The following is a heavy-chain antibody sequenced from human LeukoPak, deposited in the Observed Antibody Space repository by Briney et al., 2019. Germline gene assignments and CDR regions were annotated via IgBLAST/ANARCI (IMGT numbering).Heavy chain of an antibody. D-gene: IGHD6-25*01. CDR1: GGSISSSSYY. CDR3: ARVAKYSSALGY. V-gene: IGHV4-39*07. J-gene: IGHJ4*02. CDR2: IYYSGST. Sequence: ASETLSLTCTVSGGSISSSSYYWGWIRQPPGKGLEWIGSIYYSGSTYYNPSLKSRVTISVDRSKNQFSLKLSSVTAADTAVYYCARVAKYSSALGYWGPGTLVTVSS.